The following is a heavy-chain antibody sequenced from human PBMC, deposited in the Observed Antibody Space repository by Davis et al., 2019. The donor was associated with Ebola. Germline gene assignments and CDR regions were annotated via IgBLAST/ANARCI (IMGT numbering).Heavy chain of an antibody. D-gene: IGHD3-22*01. J-gene: IGHJ4*02. CDR2: IYWDGDK. V-gene: IGHV2-5*02. CDR3: ARLYYYDSSGSPGAGFDY. Sequence: SGPTLVKPTETLTLTCTVSGFSLSTSGVGVGWIRQPPGKALEWLALIYWDGDKRYSPSLKSRLTITKDTSKNQVVLTMTNMDPVDTATYYCARLYYYDSSGSPGAGFDYWGQGTLVTVSS. CDR1: GFSLSTSGVG.